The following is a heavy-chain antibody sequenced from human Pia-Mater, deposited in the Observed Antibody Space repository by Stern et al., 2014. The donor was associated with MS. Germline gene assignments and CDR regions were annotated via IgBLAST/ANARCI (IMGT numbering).Heavy chain of an antibody. Sequence: VQLVESGAEVKKPGASVKVSCKASGYTFTSYGISWVRQAPGQGLEWMGWISAYNGNTNYAQKLPGRVTMTTATSTSTAYMELRSLRSDDTAVYYCARDSGYSSSWYPWYFDYWGQGTLVTVSS. D-gene: IGHD6-13*01. CDR3: ARDSGYSSSWYPWYFDY. CDR1: GYTFTSYG. CDR2: ISAYNGNT. J-gene: IGHJ4*02. V-gene: IGHV1-18*01.